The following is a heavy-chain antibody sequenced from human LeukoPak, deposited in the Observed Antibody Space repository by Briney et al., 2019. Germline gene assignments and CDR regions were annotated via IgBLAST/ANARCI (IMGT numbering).Heavy chain of an antibody. J-gene: IGHJ6*03. D-gene: IGHD4-17*01. CDR1: GGTFSSYA. Sequence: SVKVSCKDSGGTFSSYAISWVRQAPGQGLECMGGIIPIFGTANYAQKFQGRVTITTDESTSTAYMELSSLRSEDTPVYYCASGPTDFYYYYYMDVWGKGTTVTVSS. V-gene: IGHV1-69*05. CDR2: IIPIFGTA. CDR3: ASGPTDFYYYYYMDV.